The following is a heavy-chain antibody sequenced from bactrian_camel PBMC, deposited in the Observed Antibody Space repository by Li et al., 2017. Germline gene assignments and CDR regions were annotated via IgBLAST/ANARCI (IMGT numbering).Heavy chain of an antibody. D-gene: IGHD2*01. J-gene: IGHJ4*01. CDR1: GYTYNRYC. V-gene: IGHV3S1*01. Sequence: VQLVESGGGSVKAGGSLTLTCVASGYTYNRYCMGWFRLAPGKEREGVAIIDTDGSTFYADSVAGRFTISQDNSKNTLSLQMNSLKPEDTAMYYCAAVVAPGPGRCEYYASGYYKNWGQGTQVTVS. CDR3: AAVVAPGPGRCEYYASGYYKN. CDR2: IDTDGST.